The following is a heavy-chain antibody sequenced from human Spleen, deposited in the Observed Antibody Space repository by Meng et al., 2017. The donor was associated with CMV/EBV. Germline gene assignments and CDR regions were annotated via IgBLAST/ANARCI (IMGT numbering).Heavy chain of an antibody. V-gene: IGHV1-69*05. Sequence: SGGTFSSYAHLGVRQAPGQVLEWMGWFIPIFGTANYTQKFQGRVTITTDESTSTAYMELSSLRSEDTAVYYCATGTYYDFWSGYYSDYWGQGTLVTVSS. CDR2: FIPIFGTA. CDR1: GGTFSSYA. J-gene: IGHJ4*02. CDR3: ATGTYYDFWSGYYSDY. D-gene: IGHD3-3*01.